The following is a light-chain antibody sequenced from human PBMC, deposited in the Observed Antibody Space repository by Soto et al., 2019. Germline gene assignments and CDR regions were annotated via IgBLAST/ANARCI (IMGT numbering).Light chain of an antibody. CDR2: DAS. V-gene: IGKV3-11*01. CDR3: QQLWT. Sequence: EIVLTQSPATLSLFPGERATLSCRASQSVSSYLAWYQQKPGQAPRLLIYDASNRATGIPARFSGSGSGTDFTLTISSLEPEDFAVYYCQQLWTFGQGTKVEIK. CDR1: QSVSSY. J-gene: IGKJ1*01.